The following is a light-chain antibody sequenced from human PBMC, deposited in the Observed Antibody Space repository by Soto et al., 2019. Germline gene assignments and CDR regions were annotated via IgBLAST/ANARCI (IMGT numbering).Light chain of an antibody. CDR3: ATWDDSLNVV. CDR1: SSDVGGYNY. J-gene: IGLJ2*01. CDR2: EVS. Sequence: QSALTQPASVSGSPGQSITISCTGTSSDVGGYNYVSWYQQHPGKAPKLMIYEVSNRPSGVSNRFSGSKSGNTASLTISGLLSEDEADYYCATWDDSLNVVFGGGIQLTVL. V-gene: IGLV2-14*01.